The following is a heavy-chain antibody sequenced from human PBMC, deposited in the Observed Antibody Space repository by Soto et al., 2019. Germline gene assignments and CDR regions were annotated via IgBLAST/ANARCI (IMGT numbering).Heavy chain of an antibody. Sequence: GGSLRLSCAASGFTFSTYAMSWVRQAPGKGLEWVSAISGSGGSTYYGDSVKGRFTISRDNSKNTLYLQMNSLRAEDTAVYYCARSRNYDILTGYFRARDPFDYWGQGTLVTVSS. CDR2: ISGSGGST. V-gene: IGHV3-23*01. CDR1: GFTFSTYA. D-gene: IGHD3-9*01. CDR3: ARSRNYDILTGYFRARDPFDY. J-gene: IGHJ4*02.